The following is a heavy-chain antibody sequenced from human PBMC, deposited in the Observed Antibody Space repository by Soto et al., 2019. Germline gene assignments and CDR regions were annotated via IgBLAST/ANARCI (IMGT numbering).Heavy chain of an antibody. D-gene: IGHD6-19*01. CDR1: GFTFSSYA. J-gene: IGHJ6*02. CDR3: AKGGYSSGWDLYYYSGMDV. Sequence: GGSLRLSCAASGFTFSSYAMSWVRQAPGKGLEWVSAISGSGGSTYYADSVKGRFTISRDNSKNTLYLQMNSLRAEDTAVYYCAKGGYSSGWDLYYYSGMDVWGQGTTVTVSS. CDR2: ISGSGGST. V-gene: IGHV3-23*01.